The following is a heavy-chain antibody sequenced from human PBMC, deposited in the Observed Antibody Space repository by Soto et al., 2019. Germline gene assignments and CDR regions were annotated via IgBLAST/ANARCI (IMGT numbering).Heavy chain of an antibody. CDR2: ITQSGRT. V-gene: IGHV4-34*01. J-gene: IGHJ5*02. CDR1: DGSFSDYC. Sequence: SETLSLTCAVYDGSFSDYCWPWIRQAPEKGLEWIGEITQSGRTNYNLSLNSRVTISADTSRNQFSLRLTSVTAADTAVYYCARKGWRFGVVPRGGLAPWGQGSLVTVSS. CDR3: ARKGWRFGVVPRGGLAP. D-gene: IGHD3-3*01.